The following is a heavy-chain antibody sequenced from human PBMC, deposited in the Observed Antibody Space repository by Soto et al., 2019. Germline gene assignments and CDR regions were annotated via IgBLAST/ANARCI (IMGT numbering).Heavy chain of an antibody. D-gene: IGHD6-6*01. CDR1: GFTFSSYA. J-gene: IGHJ4*02. Sequence: EVQLLESGGGLVQPGGSLRLSCAASGFTFSSYAMSWVRQAPGKGLEWVSAISGSGGSTYYADSVKGRFTISRDNSKNPLYLQMNSLSAEDTAVYYCAKDLMSSTYYFDYWGQGTLVTVSS. CDR3: AKDLMSSTYYFDY. CDR2: ISGSGGST. V-gene: IGHV3-23*01.